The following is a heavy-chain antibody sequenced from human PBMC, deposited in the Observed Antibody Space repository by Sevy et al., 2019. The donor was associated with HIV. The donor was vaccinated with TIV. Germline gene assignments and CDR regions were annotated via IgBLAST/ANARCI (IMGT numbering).Heavy chain of an antibody. CDR1: GDSVSSNSAA. CDR3: ARDGLTYGGMDV. Sequence: SQTLSLTCAISGDSVSSNSAAWNWIRQSPSRGLEWLGRTYYRSKWYNDYAVSVISRITINPDTSKNQVSLQLNSVTPEDTAIYYCARDGLTYGGMDVWGQGTTVTVSS. D-gene: IGHD1-20*01. J-gene: IGHJ6*02. V-gene: IGHV6-1*01. CDR2: TYYRSKWYN.